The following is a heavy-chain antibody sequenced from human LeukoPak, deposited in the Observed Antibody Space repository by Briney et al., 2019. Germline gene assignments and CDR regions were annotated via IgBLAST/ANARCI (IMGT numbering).Heavy chain of an antibody. Sequence: GGSLRLSCAASGFTFSSYSMNWVRQAPGKGLVWVSRVNSDGSSTTYADSVKGRFTISRDNAKNTLYLQMNSLRAEDTAVYYCAGGSTQYSSGWYGLDYWGQGTLVTVSS. CDR1: GFTFSSYS. V-gene: IGHV3-74*01. D-gene: IGHD6-19*01. J-gene: IGHJ4*02. CDR3: AGGSTQYSSGWYGLDY. CDR2: VNSDGSST.